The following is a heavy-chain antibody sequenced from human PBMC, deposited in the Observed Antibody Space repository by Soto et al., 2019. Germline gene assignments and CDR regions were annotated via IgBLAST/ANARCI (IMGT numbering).Heavy chain of an antibody. V-gene: IGHV4-39*01. D-gene: IGHD6-13*01. CDR3: ARLPGYSSTRIY. CDR1: GGSISSSSYY. CDR2: IYYSGST. Sequence: QLQLQESGPGLVKPSETLSLTCTVSGGSISSSSYYWGWIRQPPGKGLEWIGSIYYSGSTYYNPSLKSRVTISVDTSKNQFSLKLSSVTAADTAVYYCARLPGYSSTRIYWGQGTLVTVSS. J-gene: IGHJ4*02.